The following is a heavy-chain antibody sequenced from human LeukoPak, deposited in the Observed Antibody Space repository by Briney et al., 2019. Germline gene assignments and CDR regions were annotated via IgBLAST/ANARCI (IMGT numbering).Heavy chain of an antibody. Sequence: PGGSLRLSCAASGFTFSSYSVNWVRQAPGKGLEWVSSISSSSSYIYYADSVKGRFTISRDNAKNSLYLQMNSLRAEDTAVYYCASEYCSGGSCYPDYYYYYGMDVWGQGTTVTVSS. J-gene: IGHJ6*02. D-gene: IGHD2-15*01. CDR1: GFTFSSYS. CDR2: ISSSSSYI. V-gene: IGHV3-21*01. CDR3: ASEYCSGGSCYPDYYYYYGMDV.